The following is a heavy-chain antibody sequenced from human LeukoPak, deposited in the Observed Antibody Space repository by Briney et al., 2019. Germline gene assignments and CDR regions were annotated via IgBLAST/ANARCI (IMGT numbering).Heavy chain of an antibody. J-gene: IGHJ6*02. V-gene: IGHV4-59*01. Sequence: PSETLSLTCTVSGGSISSYYWSWIRQPPGKGLEWIGYIYYSGSTNYNPSLKSRVTISVDTSKNQFSLKLSSVTAADTAVYYCARDSKAAAGKYYYYYGMDVWGQGTTVTVSS. CDR2: IYYSGST. CDR1: GGSISSYY. CDR3: ARDSKAAAGKYYYYYGMDV. D-gene: IGHD6-13*01.